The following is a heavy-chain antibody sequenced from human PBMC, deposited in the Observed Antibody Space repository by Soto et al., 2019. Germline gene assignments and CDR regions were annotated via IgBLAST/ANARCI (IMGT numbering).Heavy chain of an antibody. V-gene: IGHV1-69*13. CDR2: IIPIFGTA. D-gene: IGHD3-9*01. CDR3: ARGLSVLRYFDWLLYGQRHYGMDV. J-gene: IGHJ6*02. CDR1: GGTFSSYS. Sequence: ASVKVSCKASGGTFSSYSISWVRQAPGQGLEWMGGIIPIFGTANYAQKFQGRVTITADESTSTAYMELSSLRSEDTAVYYCARGLSVLRYFDWLLYGQRHYGMDVWGQGTTVTVSS.